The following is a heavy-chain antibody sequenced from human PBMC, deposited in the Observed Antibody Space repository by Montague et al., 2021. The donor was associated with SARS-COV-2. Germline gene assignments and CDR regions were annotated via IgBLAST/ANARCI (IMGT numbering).Heavy chain of an antibody. D-gene: IGHD5-12*01. CDR3: ARDRGLSGFYGYDPLYFYGMDV. V-gene: IGHV4-59*01. CDR2: IYESGST. Sequence: SETLSLTCTVSGASIRDYYWSWIRQPPGKGLEWIGYIYESGSTKSNPSLTSRLIMSVDTSRNQFSLTLSSVTTADTAVYYCARDRGLSGFYGYDPLYFYGMDVGGQGPRSSSP. J-gene: IGHJ6*02. CDR1: GASIRDYY.